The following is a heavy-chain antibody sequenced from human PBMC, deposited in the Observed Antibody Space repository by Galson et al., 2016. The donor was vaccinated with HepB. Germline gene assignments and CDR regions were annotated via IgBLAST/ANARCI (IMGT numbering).Heavy chain of an antibody. D-gene: IGHD3-3*01. CDR2: TYYRSQWYN. Sequence: CAISGDSVSSKSAAWNWIRQSPSRGLEWLGRTYYRSQWYNDYAVSVKSRIRVNSDTSKNQFSLHLNSVTPDDTAIYYCARQDYCYDTNCQGGGFDYWGQGTLVTVSS. J-gene: IGHJ4*02. V-gene: IGHV6-1*01. CDR1: GDSVSSKSAA. CDR3: ARQDYCYDTNCQGGGFDY.